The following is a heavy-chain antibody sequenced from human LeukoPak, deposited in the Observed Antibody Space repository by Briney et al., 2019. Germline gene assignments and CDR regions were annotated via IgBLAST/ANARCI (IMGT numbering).Heavy chain of an antibody. CDR2: ISAYNGNT. Sequence: ASVKVSCKASGYTFTSYGISWVRQAPGQGLEWMGWISAYNGNTNYAQKLQGRVTMTTDTSTSTAYMELRSLRSDDTAVYYCARDRVYYYGSGSYYTDYWGRGTLVTVSS. D-gene: IGHD3-10*01. J-gene: IGHJ4*02. V-gene: IGHV1-18*01. CDR3: ARDRVYYYGSGSYYTDY. CDR1: GYTFTSYG.